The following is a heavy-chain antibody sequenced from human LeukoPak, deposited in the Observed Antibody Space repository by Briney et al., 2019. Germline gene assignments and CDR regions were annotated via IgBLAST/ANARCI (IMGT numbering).Heavy chain of an antibody. V-gene: IGHV3-33*01. Sequence: PGMSLRLSCAASGFTLSRYGMHWVREARGKGLVWVAVKWYDGSNKYYAEAVMGRFTISRDNSKNMLYLQMNSLGVEDMAVYYCGREGRVSGYDFDCWGQGTLVTVSP. CDR3: GREGRVSGYDFDC. CDR1: GFTLSRYG. D-gene: IGHD5-12*01. J-gene: IGHJ4*02. CDR2: KWYDGSNK.